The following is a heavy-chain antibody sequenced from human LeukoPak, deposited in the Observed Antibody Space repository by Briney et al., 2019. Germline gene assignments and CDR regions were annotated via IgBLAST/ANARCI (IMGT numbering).Heavy chain of an antibody. Sequence: SVKVSCKASGGTFSSYAISWVRQAPGQGLEWMGRIIPIFGTGNYAQKFQGRVTITTDESTSTAYMELSSLRSEDTAAYYCAILGLYDLGAFDIWGQGTMVTVSS. CDR1: GGTFSSYA. CDR2: IIPIFGTG. V-gene: IGHV1-69*05. J-gene: IGHJ3*02. D-gene: IGHD3-16*01. CDR3: AILGLYDLGAFDI.